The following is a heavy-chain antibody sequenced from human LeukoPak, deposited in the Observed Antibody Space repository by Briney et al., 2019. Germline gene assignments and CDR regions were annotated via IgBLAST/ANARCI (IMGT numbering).Heavy chain of an antibody. J-gene: IGHJ3*02. V-gene: IGHV3-7*01. CDR1: GFTFSSYE. CDR3: ASGNWNDRAFDI. CDR2: IKQDGSEK. Sequence: GGSLRLSCAASGFTFSSYEMNWVRQAPGKGLEWVANIKQDGSEKYYVDSVKGRFTISRDNAKNSLYLQMNSLRVEDTAVYYCASGNWNDRAFDIWGQGTMVIVSS. D-gene: IGHD1-20*01.